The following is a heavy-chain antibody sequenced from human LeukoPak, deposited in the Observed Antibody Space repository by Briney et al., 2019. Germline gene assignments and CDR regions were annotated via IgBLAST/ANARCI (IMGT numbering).Heavy chain of an antibody. D-gene: IGHD3-10*01. CDR3: ADLHYFASRY. CDR1: GFDFSSNW. V-gene: IGHV3-74*01. J-gene: IGHJ4*02. CDR2: IKGDGIST. Sequence: GGSLRLSCAASGFDFSSNWMHWVRHAPGQGLVWVSRIKGDGISTNYADSVKGRFTISRDIAKNTLYLQMNSLRVEDTAVYYCADLHYFASRYWGQGTLVTVSS.